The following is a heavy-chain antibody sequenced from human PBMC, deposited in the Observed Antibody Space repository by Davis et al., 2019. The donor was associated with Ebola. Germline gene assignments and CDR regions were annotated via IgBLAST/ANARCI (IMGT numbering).Heavy chain of an antibody. CDR3: ASGGGKYGMDV. CDR1: GFTFDDYA. D-gene: IGHD3-10*01. Sequence: SLKISCAASGFTFDDYAMHWVRQAPGKGLEWVSGISWNSGSIGYADSVKGRFTISRDNAKNSLYLQMNGLRAEDTAVYYCASGGGKYGMDVWGQGTTVTVSS. V-gene: IGHV3-9*01. CDR2: ISWNSGSI. J-gene: IGHJ6*02.